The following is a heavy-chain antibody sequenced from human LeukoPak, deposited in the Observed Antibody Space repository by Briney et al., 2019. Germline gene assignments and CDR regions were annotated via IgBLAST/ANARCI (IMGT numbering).Heavy chain of an antibody. CDR2: IWYDGSNK. V-gene: IGHV3-33*01. Sequence: QPGGSLRLSCAASGFTFSSYGVHWVRQAPGKGLEWVAVIWYDGSNKYYADSVKGRFTISRDNSKNTLYLQMNSLRAEDTAVYYCARDTTMIGAHRGYFDYWGQGTLVTVSS. J-gene: IGHJ4*02. D-gene: IGHD3-22*01. CDR3: ARDTTMIGAHRGYFDY. CDR1: GFTFSSYG.